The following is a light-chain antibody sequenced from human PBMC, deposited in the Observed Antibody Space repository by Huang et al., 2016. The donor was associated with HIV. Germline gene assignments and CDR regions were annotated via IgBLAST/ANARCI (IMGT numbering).Light chain of an antibody. J-gene: IGKJ1*01. CDR3: QQYDNWPPQWT. V-gene: IGKV3-15*01. CDR2: GAS. CDR1: QSVTSN. Sequence: EMVMTQSPATLSVSPGERATLSCRASQSVTSNLAGYQQKPGQPPRLLIYGASTRATGIPARFSCSGSGTEFTLTISSLQSEDFVVYYCQQYDNWPPQWTFGQGTKVEIK.